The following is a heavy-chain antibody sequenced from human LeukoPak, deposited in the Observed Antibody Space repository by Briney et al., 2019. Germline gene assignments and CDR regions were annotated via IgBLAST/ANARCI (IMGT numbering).Heavy chain of an antibody. Sequence: SETLSLTCAVSGYSISNGYYWDWIRQPAGQGLEWLGRVYSSGVGNYNPSLTSRVTMSVDTSKNQFPLKLTSLTAADTAVYYCAREEFLHEIDSSGYFVYWGQGTLVTVSS. D-gene: IGHD3-22*01. CDR1: GYSISNGYY. J-gene: IGHJ4*02. V-gene: IGHV4-4*07. CDR3: AREEFLHEIDSSGYFVY. CDR2: VYSSGVG.